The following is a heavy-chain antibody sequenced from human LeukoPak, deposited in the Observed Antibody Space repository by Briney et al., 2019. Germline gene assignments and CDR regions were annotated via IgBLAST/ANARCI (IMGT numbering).Heavy chain of an antibody. J-gene: IGHJ4*02. V-gene: IGHV4-34*01. D-gene: IGHD3-9*01. Sequence: PSETLSLTCAVYGGSFSGYYWSWICQPPGKGLEWIGEINHSGSTNYKPSLKSRVTIPGDTSNNQFSMKLSSVTAADTALYYCARIQSRMRYFDWLLSEYYFDYWGQGTLVTVSS. CDR2: INHSGST. CDR3: ARIQSRMRYFDWLLSEYYFDY. CDR1: GGSFSGYY.